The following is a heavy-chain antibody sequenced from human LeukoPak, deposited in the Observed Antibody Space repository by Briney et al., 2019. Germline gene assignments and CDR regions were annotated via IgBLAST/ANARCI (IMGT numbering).Heavy chain of an antibody. D-gene: IGHD1-7*01. CDR1: GHTFTDFY. Sequence: GASVRVSCKPSGHTFTDFYIHWVRQAPGQGLEWMGWCNPGSGGATYAHKFQGRVSMSRDSSISTAYMELSRLTSDDTAVYYCASGGLTARTILELIDYWGQGTLVTVSS. CDR3: ASGGLTARTILELIDY. CDR2: CNPGSGGA. V-gene: IGHV1-2*02. J-gene: IGHJ4*02.